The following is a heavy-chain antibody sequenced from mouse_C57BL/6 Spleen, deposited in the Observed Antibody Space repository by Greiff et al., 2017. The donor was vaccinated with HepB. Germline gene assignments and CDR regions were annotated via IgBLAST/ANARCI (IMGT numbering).Heavy chain of an antibody. D-gene: IGHD1-1*01. V-gene: IGHV1-81*01. Sequence: VQLQQSGAELARPGASVKLSCKASGYTFTSYGISWVKQSTGQGLEWIGEIYPRSGNTYYNEKFKGKATLTADKSSSTAYMELRSLTSEDSAVYFCARKGFITTVDYYAMDYWGQGTSVTVSS. CDR2: IYPRSGNT. CDR3: ARKGFITTVDYYAMDY. J-gene: IGHJ4*01. CDR1: GYTFTSYG.